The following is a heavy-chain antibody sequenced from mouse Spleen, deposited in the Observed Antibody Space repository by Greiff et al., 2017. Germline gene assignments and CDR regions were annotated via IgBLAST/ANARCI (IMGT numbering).Heavy chain of an antibody. CDR3: ARSPYYGSSDYAMDY. Sequence: VQLQQSGAELVRPGVSVKISCKGSGYTFTDYAMHWVKQSHAKSLEWIGVISTYYGDASYNQKFKGKATMTVDKSSSTAYMELARLTSEDSAIYYCARSPYYGSSDYAMDYWGQGTSVTVSS. J-gene: IGHJ4*01. D-gene: IGHD1-1*01. V-gene: IGHV1S137*01. CDR1: GYTFTDYA. CDR2: ISTYYGDA.